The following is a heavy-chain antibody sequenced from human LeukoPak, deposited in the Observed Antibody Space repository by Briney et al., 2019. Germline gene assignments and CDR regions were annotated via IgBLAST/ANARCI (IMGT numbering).Heavy chain of an antibody. CDR1: GGSISSYY. J-gene: IGHJ4*02. V-gene: IGHV4-59*12. CDR3: ARSYSSSRDPGYDY. Sequence: SETLSLTCTVSGGSISSYYWSWIRQPPGKGLEWIGYIYYSGSTYYNPSLKSRVTISVDTSKNQFSLKLSSVTAADTAVYYCARSYSSSRDPGYDYWGQGTLVTVSS. CDR2: IYYSGST. D-gene: IGHD6-13*01.